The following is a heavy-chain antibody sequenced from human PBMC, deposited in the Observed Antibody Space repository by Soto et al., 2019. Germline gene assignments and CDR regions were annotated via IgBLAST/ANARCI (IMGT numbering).Heavy chain of an antibody. CDR2: IYYSGST. CDR3: AASGEIVVVPAALGY. D-gene: IGHD2-2*01. V-gene: IGHV4-59*08. J-gene: IGHJ4*02. CDR1: GGSISSYY. Sequence: PSETLSLTCTVSGGSISSYYWSWIRQPPGKGLEWIGYIYYSGSTNYNPSLKSRVTISVDTSKNQFSLKLSSVTAADTAVYYCAASGEIVVVPAALGYWGQGTLVTVSS.